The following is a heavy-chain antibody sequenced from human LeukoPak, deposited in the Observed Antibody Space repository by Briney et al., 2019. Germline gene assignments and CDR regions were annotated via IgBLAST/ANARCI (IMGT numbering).Heavy chain of an antibody. CDR3: ARSSTVVTSYYYYYGMDV. CDR1: GYTFTGYY. D-gene: IGHD4-23*01. Sequence: ASVKVSCKASGYTFTGYYMHWVRQAPGQGLEWMGWINPNSGGTNYAQKFQGWVTTTRDTSISTAYMELSRLRSDDTAVYYCARSSTVVTSYYYYYGMDVWGQGTTVTVSS. J-gene: IGHJ6*02. CDR2: INPNSGGT. V-gene: IGHV1-2*04.